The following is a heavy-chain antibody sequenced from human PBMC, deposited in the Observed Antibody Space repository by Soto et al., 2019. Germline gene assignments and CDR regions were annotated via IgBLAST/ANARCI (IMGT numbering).Heavy chain of an antibody. CDR2: ISHNGTT. Sequence: SETLSLTCAVSGGSITHDNWWNWARQPPGKGLEWIGEISHNGTTNYNPSLKSRVTISVDMSKNQLSLKLTSVTAADTAVYYCAKDHTGADAFDIWGQGIMVTVSS. CDR1: GGSITHDNW. J-gene: IGHJ3*02. D-gene: IGHD7-27*01. CDR3: AKDHTGADAFDI. V-gene: IGHV4-4*02.